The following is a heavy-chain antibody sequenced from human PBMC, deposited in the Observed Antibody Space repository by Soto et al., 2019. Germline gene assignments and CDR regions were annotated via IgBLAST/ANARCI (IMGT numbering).Heavy chain of an antibody. Sequence: EVQLVESGGGLVQPGGSLRLSCAASGFTFSTYWMSWVRQAPGKGLEWVANIKHDGNEKYFVDSVKGRFTISRDNAKNSLYLQMNSLRADDTAIYYCARVLTLYDILTGYYPSYFDSWGQGTLVTVSS. V-gene: IGHV3-7*01. D-gene: IGHD3-9*01. CDR3: ARVLTLYDILTGYYPSYFDS. CDR2: IKHDGNEK. J-gene: IGHJ4*02. CDR1: GFTFSTYW.